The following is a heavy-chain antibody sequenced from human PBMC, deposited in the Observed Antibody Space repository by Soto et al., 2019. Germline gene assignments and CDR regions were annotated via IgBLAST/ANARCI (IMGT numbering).Heavy chain of an antibody. CDR1: GFTFSSYR. D-gene: IGHD3-10*01. Sequence: GGSLRLSCVASGFTFSSYRMHWVRQGLGKGLVWVSRINTDGSNTIYADSVKGRFTLSRNNAKNTLYLQMNSLTAEDTAVYYCARDRHGGFDSWGQGT. CDR3: ARDRHGGFDS. V-gene: IGHV3-74*01. CDR2: INTDGSNT. J-gene: IGHJ4*02.